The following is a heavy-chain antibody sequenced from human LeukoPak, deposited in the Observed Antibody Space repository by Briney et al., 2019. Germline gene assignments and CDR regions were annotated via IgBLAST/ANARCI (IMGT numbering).Heavy chain of an antibody. CDR2: IYYSGST. CDR1: GGSISSSNDY. D-gene: IGHD3-10*01. J-gene: IGHJ4*02. V-gene: IGHV4-39*07. Sequence: SETLSLTCTVSGGSISSSNDYWGWIRQPPGKGLEWIGSIYYSGSTYYNLSLKSRVTISVDTSKNQFSLKLSSVTAADTAVYYCARADRVYYYGSGSSPHYFDYWGQGTLVTVSS. CDR3: ARADRVYYYGSGSSPHYFDY.